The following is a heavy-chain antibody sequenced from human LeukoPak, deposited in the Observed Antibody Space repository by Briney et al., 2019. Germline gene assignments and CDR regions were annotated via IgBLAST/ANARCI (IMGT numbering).Heavy chain of an antibody. CDR1: GYTFSDYY. CDR3: WTKIRATIAGAFDL. V-gene: IGHV1-2*02. Sequence: VASVKVSCKASGYTFSDYYLHWVRQAPGHGLAWMGWINPHSGGTHFAQKFQGRVTMTRGTSIGTAYLELSSLDCGGTAVSFCWTKIRATIAGAFDLWGQGTMVTVSS. D-gene: IGHD5-12*01. CDR2: INPHSGGT. J-gene: IGHJ3*01.